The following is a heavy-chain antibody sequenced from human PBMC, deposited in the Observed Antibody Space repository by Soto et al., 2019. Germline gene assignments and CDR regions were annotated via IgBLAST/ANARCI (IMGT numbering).Heavy chain of an antibody. Sequence: ASVKVSCKASGYTFTSYGISWVRQAPGQGLEKMGWISAYNGNTNYAQKLQGRVTMTTDTSTSTAYKKLRSLRSDDTAVYYCARDVLGDIVVVPAADDAFDIWGQGTMVTVSS. CDR1: GYTFTSYG. J-gene: IGHJ3*02. CDR2: ISAYNGNT. CDR3: ARDVLGDIVVVPAADDAFDI. D-gene: IGHD2-2*01. V-gene: IGHV1-18*01.